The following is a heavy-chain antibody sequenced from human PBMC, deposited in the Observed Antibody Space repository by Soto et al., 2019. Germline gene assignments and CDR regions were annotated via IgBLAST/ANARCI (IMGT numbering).Heavy chain of an antibody. J-gene: IGHJ6*02. CDR2: INPNDGRA. CDR1: GYTFSSNY. V-gene: IGHV1-46*01. Sequence: ASVKVSCKTSGYTFSSNYIHWVRRAPGQGFEWMGTINPNDGRADYAQKFQGRVTITADKSTSTAYMELSSLRSEDTAVYYCARKETVAGTYYGMDVWGQGTTVTVSS. D-gene: IGHD6-19*01. CDR3: ARKETVAGTYYGMDV.